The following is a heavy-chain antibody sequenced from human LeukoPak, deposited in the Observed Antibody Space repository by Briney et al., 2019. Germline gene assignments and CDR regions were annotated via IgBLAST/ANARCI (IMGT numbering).Heavy chain of an antibody. J-gene: IGHJ4*02. D-gene: IGHD3-22*01. Sequence: GGSLRLSCAASGFTFSSYSMHWVRQAPGKGLEWVAVISYDGSNKYYADSVKGRFTISRDNSKNTLYLQMNSLRAEDTAVYYCAKAKYYYDSSGFFDYWGQGTLVTVSS. CDR3: AKAKYYYDSSGFFDY. CDR2: ISYDGSNK. V-gene: IGHV3-30*18. CDR1: GFTFSSYS.